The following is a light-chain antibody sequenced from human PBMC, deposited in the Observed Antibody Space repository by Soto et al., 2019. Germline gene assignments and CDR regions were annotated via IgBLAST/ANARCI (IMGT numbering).Light chain of an antibody. Sequence: EIVWTQSPGTLSLPPGESATLSCGASQSVSNNYLAWYQQKPGQAPRLLIYGASNRATGIPDRFSGSGSGTDFTLTISRLEPEDFAVYYCQQYGSSGTFGQGTKVDIK. CDR2: GAS. J-gene: IGKJ1*01. CDR1: QSVSNNY. CDR3: QQYGSSGT. V-gene: IGKV3-20*01.